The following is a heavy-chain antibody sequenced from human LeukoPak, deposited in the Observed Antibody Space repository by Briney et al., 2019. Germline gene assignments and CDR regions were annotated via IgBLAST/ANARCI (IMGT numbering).Heavy chain of an antibody. CDR2: INSDGSST. Sequence: GGSLRLSCAASGFTFSSYWMHWVRQAPGKGLVWVSRINSDGSSTSYADSVKGRFTISRDNAKNALYLQMNSLRAEDTAVYYCARDYCSGGSCYREYIDYWGQGTLVTVSS. J-gene: IGHJ4*02. V-gene: IGHV3-74*01. CDR1: GFTFSSYW. CDR3: ARDYCSGGSCYREYIDY. D-gene: IGHD2-15*01.